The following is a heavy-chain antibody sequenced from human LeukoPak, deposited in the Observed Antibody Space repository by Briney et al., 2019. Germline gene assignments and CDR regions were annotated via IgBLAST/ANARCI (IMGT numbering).Heavy chain of an antibody. V-gene: IGHV3-7*01. Sequence: GGSLRLSCAASGFTFSYYAMHWVRQAPGKGLEWVANIKQDGSEKYYVDSVKGRFTISRDNAKNSLYLQMNSLRAEDTAVYYCARDSAIWFGDYWGQGTLVTVSS. CDR2: IKQDGSEK. CDR3: ARDSAIWFGDY. D-gene: IGHD3-10*01. CDR1: GFTFSYYA. J-gene: IGHJ4*02.